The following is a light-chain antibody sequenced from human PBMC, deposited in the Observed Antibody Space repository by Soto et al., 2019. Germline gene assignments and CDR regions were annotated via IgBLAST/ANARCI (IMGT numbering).Light chain of an antibody. CDR2: EVS. CDR1: SSDVGGYNY. CDR3: SSYAGSNPHVV. J-gene: IGLJ2*01. Sequence: QSALTQPPSASGSPGQSVTISCTGTSSDVGGYNYVSWYQQHPGKAPKLTIYEVSKRPSGVPDRFSGSKSGNTASLTVSGLQAEDEADYYCSSYAGSNPHVVFGGGTKLTVL. V-gene: IGLV2-8*01.